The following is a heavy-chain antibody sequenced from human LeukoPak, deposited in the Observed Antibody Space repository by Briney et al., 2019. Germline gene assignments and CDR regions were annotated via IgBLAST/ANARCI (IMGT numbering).Heavy chain of an antibody. J-gene: IGHJ3*02. V-gene: IGHV3-74*01. CDR2: INSDGSSA. D-gene: IGHD6-19*01. CDR1: GFTFSTYW. Sequence: GGSLRLSCAASGFTFSTYWIHWVRQAPGKGLVWVSRINSDGSSATYADSVKGRFTISRDNAKNTVYLQMNSLRAEVTAVYYCAAESSAWSAFDIWGQGTMVTVSA. CDR3: AAESSAWSAFDI.